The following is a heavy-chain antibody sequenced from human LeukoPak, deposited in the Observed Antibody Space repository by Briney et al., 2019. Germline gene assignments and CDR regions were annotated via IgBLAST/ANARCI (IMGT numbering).Heavy chain of an antibody. CDR1: GGTVSSYV. CDR2: VLPIFGTA. Sequence: SVKVSCKASGGTVSSYVISWVRRAPGQGLEWMGGVLPIFGTAIYAQKWQGRVTITADESTSTAYMELRSLRSEGTAIYYCARAEDQGRYFDWLPGFAPWGQGTLVIVSS. V-gene: IGHV1-69*13. D-gene: IGHD3-9*01. J-gene: IGHJ5*02. CDR3: ARAEDQGRYFDWLPGFAP.